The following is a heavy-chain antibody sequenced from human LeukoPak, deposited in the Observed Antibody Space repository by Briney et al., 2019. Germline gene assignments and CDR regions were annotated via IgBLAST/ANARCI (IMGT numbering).Heavy chain of an antibody. CDR1: GGSFSGYY. J-gene: IGHJ3*02. D-gene: IGHD1-26*01. Sequence: SETLSLTCAVYGGSFSGYYWSWIRQPPGKGLEWIGEINHSGSTSYNPSLKSRVTISVDTSKKQFSLKLSSVTTADTAFYYCARYIVSYPHDAFDIWGQGTMVTVSS. CDR2: INHSGST. CDR3: ARYIVSYPHDAFDI. V-gene: IGHV4-34*01.